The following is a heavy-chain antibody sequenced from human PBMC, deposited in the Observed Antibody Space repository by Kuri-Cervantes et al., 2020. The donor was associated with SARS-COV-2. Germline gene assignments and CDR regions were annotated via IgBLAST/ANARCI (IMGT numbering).Heavy chain of an antibody. CDR3: AKSRGIAAQDYFDY. CDR2: IWYGGSNK. CDR1: GFTFSSYA. J-gene: IGHJ4*02. Sequence: GESLKISCAASGFTFSSYAMSWVRQAPGKGLERVAVIWYGGSNKYYADSVKGRFTISRDNSKSTLYLQMNSLRAEDTAVYYCAKSRGIAAQDYFDYWGQGTLVTVSS. D-gene: IGHD6-13*01. V-gene: IGHV3-30*02.